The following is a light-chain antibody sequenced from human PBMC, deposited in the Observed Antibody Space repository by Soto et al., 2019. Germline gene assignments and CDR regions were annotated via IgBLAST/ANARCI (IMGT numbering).Light chain of an antibody. CDR1: QGVSRK. Sequence: EIVMTQSPATLSVAPGERVTFSCRASQGVSRKLAWYQHKPGQAPRLLISGASTGATGIPARFSGSGSGTEFTLTISSLQSEDCAVYYCQQYYTCQITFGGGTKVEIK. V-gene: IGKV3-15*01. CDR2: GAS. J-gene: IGKJ4*01. CDR3: QQYYTCQIT.